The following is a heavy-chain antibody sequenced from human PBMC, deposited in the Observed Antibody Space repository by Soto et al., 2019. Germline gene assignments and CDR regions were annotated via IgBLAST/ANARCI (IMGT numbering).Heavy chain of an antibody. D-gene: IGHD2-2*01. V-gene: IGHV1-69*06. CDR3: ALGYCSSTSCYGDLHYYYGMDV. Sequence: QVQLVQSGAEVKKPGSSVKVSCKASGGTFSSYAISWVRQAPGQGLEWMVGSIPIFGTANYAQKFQGRVTITADKSTSTAYMELSSLRSEDTAVYYCALGYCSSTSCYGDLHYYYGMDVWGQGTTVTVSS. J-gene: IGHJ6*02. CDR2: SIPIFGTA. CDR1: GGTFSSYA.